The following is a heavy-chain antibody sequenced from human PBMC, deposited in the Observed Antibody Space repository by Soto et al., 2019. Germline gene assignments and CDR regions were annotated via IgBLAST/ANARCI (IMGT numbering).Heavy chain of an antibody. J-gene: IGHJ4*03. CDR3: AKSYWWVVTAPNFDY. CDR2: IGTAGDT. D-gene: IGHD2-21*02. V-gene: IGHV3-13*01. CDR1: GFTFSSYD. Sequence: GSLRLSCAASGFTFSSYDMHWVRQATGKGLEWVAAIGTAGDTYYPGSVKGRFTISRENAQNSLYLQMNSLRAGDTAVYYCAKSYWWVVTAPNFDYWGQGTLLTVSS.